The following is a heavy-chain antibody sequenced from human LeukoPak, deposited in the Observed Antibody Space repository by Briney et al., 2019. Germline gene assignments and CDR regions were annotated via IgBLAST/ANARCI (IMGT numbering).Heavy chain of an antibody. Sequence: GGSLRLSCAASGFTFSSYSMNWVRQAPGKGLEWVSSISSSSYIYYADSVKGRFTISRDNVKNSLYLQMNSLRAEDTAVYYCARGDTAMGYGGYYFDYWGQGTLVTVSS. CDR1: GFTFSSYS. CDR2: ISSSSYI. V-gene: IGHV3-21*01. J-gene: IGHJ4*02. D-gene: IGHD5-18*01. CDR3: ARGDTAMGYGGYYFDY.